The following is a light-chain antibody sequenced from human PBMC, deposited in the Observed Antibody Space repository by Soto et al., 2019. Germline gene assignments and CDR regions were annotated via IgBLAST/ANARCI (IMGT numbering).Light chain of an antibody. CDR2: GAS. J-gene: IGKJ1*01. CDR3: QQYDDWPRT. CDR1: QSVSGN. Sequence: EIVMTQSPATLSVSPGERATLSCRASQSVSGNLVWYQQKPGQAPRLLIYGASTRAIGIPARFSGSGSGTEFILTISSLQSEDFAIYYCQQYDDWPRTFGQGTKVEIK. V-gene: IGKV3-15*01.